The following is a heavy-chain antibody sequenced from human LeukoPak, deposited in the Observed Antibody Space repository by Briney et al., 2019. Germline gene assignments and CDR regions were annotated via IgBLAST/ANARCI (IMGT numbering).Heavy chain of an antibody. J-gene: IGHJ5*02. D-gene: IGHD2-2*01. CDR3: AKVQNEVVPIAMRGWFDP. V-gene: IGHV1-69*13. CDR2: VMPMFNTS. CDR1: GGTFRNYI. Sequence: SVKVSCKASGGTFRNYIFSWVRQAPGQGLEWMGGVMPMFNTSNYAQKFQGRVTITADENTSTVYMGLSSLRSEDTAVYYCAKVQNEVVPIAMRGWFDPWGQGTLVAASS.